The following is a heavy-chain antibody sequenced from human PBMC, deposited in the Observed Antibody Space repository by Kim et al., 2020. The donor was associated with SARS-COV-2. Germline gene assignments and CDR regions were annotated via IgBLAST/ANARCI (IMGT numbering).Heavy chain of an antibody. CDR1: GGTFSSYA. CDR2: IIPLFGTA. Sequence: SVKVSCKASGGTFSSYAINWVRQAPGQGLEWMGGIIPLFGTANYAQNFQGRVTITADESTSTAYMELSSLKSEDTAVYYCARGSAIIAVAGPPRLDAFDIWGQGTMVTVSS. V-gene: IGHV1-69*13. D-gene: IGHD6-13*01. CDR3: ARGSAIIAVAGPPRLDAFDI. J-gene: IGHJ3*02.